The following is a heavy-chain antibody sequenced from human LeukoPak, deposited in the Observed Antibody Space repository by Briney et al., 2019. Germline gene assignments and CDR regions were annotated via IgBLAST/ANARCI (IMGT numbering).Heavy chain of an antibody. J-gene: IGHJ4*02. Sequence: SETLSLTCAVSGGSISSSNWWSWVRQPPGKGLEWIGEIYHSGSTNYNPSLKSRVTISVDKSKNQLSLKLNSVTAADTAVFFCARGSLYGEYVFDYWGQGTLVTVSS. CDR1: GGSISSSNW. CDR3: ARGSLYGEYVFDY. D-gene: IGHD4-17*01. CDR2: IYHSGST. V-gene: IGHV4-4*02.